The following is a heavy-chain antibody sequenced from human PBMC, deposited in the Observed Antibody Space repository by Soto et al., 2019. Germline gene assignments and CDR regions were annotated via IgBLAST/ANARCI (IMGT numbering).Heavy chain of an antibody. CDR2: INHSGST. CDR3: ARGRYVLRFLEWSNNNWFDP. J-gene: IGHJ5*02. D-gene: IGHD3-3*01. CDR1: GGSFSGYY. V-gene: IGHV4-34*01. Sequence: PSETLSLTCAVYGGSFSGYYWSWIRQPPGKGLEWIGEINHSGSTNYNPSLRSRVTISVDTSKNQFSLKLSSVTAADTAVYYCARGRYVLRFLEWSNNNWFDPWGQGTLVTVSS.